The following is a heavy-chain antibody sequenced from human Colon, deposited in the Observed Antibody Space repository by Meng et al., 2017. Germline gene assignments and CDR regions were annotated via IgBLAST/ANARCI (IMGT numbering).Heavy chain of an antibody. CDR2: IGSDGTI. J-gene: IGHJ5*02. V-gene: IGHV3-74*01. CDR1: GFTLSKSW. Sequence: LVGAGGGLVQPGGSLGLACVASGFTLSKSWMHWVRQAPGKGLVWVSRIGSDGTIRYGDSVKGRFTISRDDAKNTLYLQMDSLRAEDTAMYYCAKAIPDSGLAPWGQGTLVTVSS. CDR3: AKAIPDSGLAP. D-gene: IGHD6-25*01.